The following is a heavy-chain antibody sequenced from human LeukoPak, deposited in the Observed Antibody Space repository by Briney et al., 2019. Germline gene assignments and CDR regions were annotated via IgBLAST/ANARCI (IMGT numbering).Heavy chain of an antibody. D-gene: IGHD4-17*01. CDR1: EYTFTGYF. V-gene: IGHV1-2*02. Sequence: ASVKVSCKASEYTFTGYFMHWVRQAPGQGLEWMGWINPNSGGTNYAQKFKGRVTMTRDTSISTVYMELSSLRSDDTAVYYCATGDDYFDYRGQGTLVTVSS. J-gene: IGHJ4*02. CDR2: INPNSGGT. CDR3: ATGDDYFDY.